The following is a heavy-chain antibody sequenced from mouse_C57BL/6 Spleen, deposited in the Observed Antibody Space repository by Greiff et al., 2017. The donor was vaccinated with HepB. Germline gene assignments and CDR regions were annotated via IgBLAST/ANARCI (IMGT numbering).Heavy chain of an antibody. CDR1: GYAFSSYW. D-gene: IGHD2-4*01. Sequence: LQESGAELVKPGASVKISCKASGYAFSSYWMNWVKQRPGKGLEWIGQIYPGDGDTNYNGKFKGKATLTADKSSSTAYMQLSSLTSEDSAVYFCARRPYDYDEDYFDYWGQGTTLTVSS. CDR3: ARRPYDYDEDYFDY. CDR2: IYPGDGDT. V-gene: IGHV1-80*01. J-gene: IGHJ2*01.